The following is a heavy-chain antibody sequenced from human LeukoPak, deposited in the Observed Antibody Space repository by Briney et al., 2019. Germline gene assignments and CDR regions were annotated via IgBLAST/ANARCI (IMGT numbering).Heavy chain of an antibody. Sequence: PSETLSLTCTVSGGSISSSSYYWGWIRQPPGKGLEWIGSIYYSGSTYYNPSLKSRVTISVDTSKNQFSLKLSSVTAADTAVYYCAKGAGYNPGLFDYWGQGTLVTVSS. D-gene: IGHD5-18*01. CDR1: GGSISSSSYY. V-gene: IGHV4-39*07. J-gene: IGHJ4*02. CDR3: AKGAGYNPGLFDY. CDR2: IYYSGST.